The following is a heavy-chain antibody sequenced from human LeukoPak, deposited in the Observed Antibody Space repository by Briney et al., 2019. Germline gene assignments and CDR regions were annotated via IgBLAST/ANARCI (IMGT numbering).Heavy chain of an antibody. V-gene: IGHV3-66*04. Sequence: GGSLRLSCAASGFTVSSNYMSWVRQAPGKGLEWVSVIYSGGSTYYADSVKGRFTISRDNSKNTLYLQMNSLRAEDTAVYYCARHGIGAGSGTNFDYWGQGTLVTVSS. J-gene: IGHJ4*02. CDR3: ARHGIGAGSGTNFDY. D-gene: IGHD3-10*01. CDR2: IYSGGST. CDR1: GFTVSSNY.